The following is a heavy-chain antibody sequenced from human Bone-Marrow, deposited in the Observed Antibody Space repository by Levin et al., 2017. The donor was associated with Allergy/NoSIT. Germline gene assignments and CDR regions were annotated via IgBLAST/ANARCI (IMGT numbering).Heavy chain of an antibody. CDR3: TTDGLRGYYYDRSGRDDY. Sequence: GGSLRLSCAASGFTFSNAWMSWVRQAPGKGLEWVGRIKSKTDGGTTDYAAPVKGRFTISRDDSKNTLYLQMNSLKTEDTAVYECTTDGLRGYYYDRSGRDDYWGQGTLVTVSS. V-gene: IGHV3-15*01. CDR2: IKSKTDGGTT. J-gene: IGHJ4*02. CDR1: GFTFSNAW. D-gene: IGHD3-22*01.